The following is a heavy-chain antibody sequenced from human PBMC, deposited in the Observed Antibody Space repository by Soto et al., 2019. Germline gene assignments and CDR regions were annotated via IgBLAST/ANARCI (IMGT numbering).Heavy chain of an antibody. D-gene: IGHD6-13*01. CDR1: GFTFSSYA. CDR3: AKDSPSPYSSSWSYYFDY. V-gene: IGHV3-23*01. J-gene: IGHJ4*02. Sequence: GGSLRLSCAASGFTFSSYAMSWVRQAPGKGLEWVSAISGSGGSTYYADSVKGRFTISRDNSKNTLYLQMNSLRAEDTAVYYCAKDSPSPYSSSWSYYFDYWGQGTLVTVS. CDR2: ISGSGGST.